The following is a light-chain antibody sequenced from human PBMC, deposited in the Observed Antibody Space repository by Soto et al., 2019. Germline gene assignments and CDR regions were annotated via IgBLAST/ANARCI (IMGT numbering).Light chain of an antibody. CDR3: CSYTSSTSAV. CDR1: SSDVGRYNY. Sequence: QSALTQPASVSGSPGQSITISCTGTSSDVGRYNYVSWFQQHPGKAPKLMIFEVSTRPSGVSNRFSGSKSGNTASLTISGLQIGDEADYYCCSYTSSTSAVFGGGTKLTVL. CDR2: EVS. J-gene: IGLJ2*01. V-gene: IGLV2-14*01.